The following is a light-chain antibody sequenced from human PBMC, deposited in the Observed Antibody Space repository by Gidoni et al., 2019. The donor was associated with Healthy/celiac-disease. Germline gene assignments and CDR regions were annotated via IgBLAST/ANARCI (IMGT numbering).Light chain of an antibody. CDR3: QQYYSTPPT. V-gene: IGKV4-1*01. CDR1: QSVLYSSNNKNY. J-gene: IGKJ1*01. CDR2: CAS. Sequence: IVLTQSPDSLAVSMGERATINCKSSQSVLYSSNNKNYLAWYQQKPGQPPKLLIYCASTRESGVPDRFSGSGSGTDFTLTISSLQAEDVAVYYCQQYYSTPPTFGQGTKVEIK.